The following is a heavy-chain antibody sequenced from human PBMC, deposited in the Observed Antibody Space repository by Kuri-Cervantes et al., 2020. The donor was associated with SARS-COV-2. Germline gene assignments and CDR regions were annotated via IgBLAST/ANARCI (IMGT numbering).Heavy chain of an antibody. D-gene: IGHD1-26*01. CDR2: ISGSGGST. V-gene: IGHV3-23*01. CDR3: ARAYSGIYYEDY. CDR1: GFTFSSYA. Sequence: GGSLRLSCAASGFTFSSYAMSWVRQAPGKGLEWVSAISGSGGSTYYADSVKGRFTISRDNAKNSLFLQMNSLRVEDTALYYCARAYSGIYYEDYWGQGTLVTVSS. J-gene: IGHJ4*02.